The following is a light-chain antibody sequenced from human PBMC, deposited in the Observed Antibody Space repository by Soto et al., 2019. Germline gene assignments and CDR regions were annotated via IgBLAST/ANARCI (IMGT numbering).Light chain of an antibody. CDR1: SSNIGAGYD. Sequence: QSVLTQPPSVCGAPGQRVTISCTESSSNIGAGYDVHWYQQLPGTAPKLLIYGNSNRPSGVPDRFSGSKSGTSASLAITGLQGEDEADYYCQSYDSSLSAWVFGGGTKLTVL. CDR2: GNS. J-gene: IGLJ3*02. CDR3: QSYDSSLSAWV. V-gene: IGLV1-40*01.